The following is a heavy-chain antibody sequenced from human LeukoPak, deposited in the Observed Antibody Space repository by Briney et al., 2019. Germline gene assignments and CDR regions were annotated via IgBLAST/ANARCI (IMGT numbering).Heavy chain of an antibody. CDR1: GFTVSSNS. Sequence: GRSLRLACTVSGFTVSSNSMSWVRQAPGKGLEWVSFIYSDNTHYSDSVKGRFTISRDNSKSTLYLQMNSLRAEDTAVYYCARWAGAHSHPYDYWGQGTLVTVSS. CDR3: ARWAGAHSHPYDY. J-gene: IGHJ4*02. CDR2: IYSDNT. D-gene: IGHD4/OR15-4a*01. V-gene: IGHV3-53*01.